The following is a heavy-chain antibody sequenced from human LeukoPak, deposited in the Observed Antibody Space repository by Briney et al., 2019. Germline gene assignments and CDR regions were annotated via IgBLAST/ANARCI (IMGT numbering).Heavy chain of an antibody. CDR3: ARRGYYDSSGYVFDY. J-gene: IGHJ4*02. CDR1: GGSFSGYY. Sequence: SETLSLTCAVYGGSFSGYYRSWIRQPPGKGLEWIGEINHSGSTNYNPSLKSRVTISVDTSKNQFSLKLSSVTAADTAVYYCARRGYYDSSGYVFDYWGQGTLVTVSS. CDR2: INHSGST. V-gene: IGHV4-34*01. D-gene: IGHD3-22*01.